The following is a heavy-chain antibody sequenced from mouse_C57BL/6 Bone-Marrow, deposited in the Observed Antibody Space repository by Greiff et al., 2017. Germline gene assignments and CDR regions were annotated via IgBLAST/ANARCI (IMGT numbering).Heavy chain of an antibody. CDR3: APIYYYGSSFLNYAMDY. V-gene: IGHV1-58*01. CDR1: GYTFTSYG. Sequence: EVKLEESGAELVRPGSSVKMSCKTSGYTFTSYGINWVKQRPGQGLEWIGYIYIGNGYTEYNEKFKGKATLTSDTSSCTASMQLSSLTSEDSSIYFCAPIYYYGSSFLNYAMDYWGQGTSVTVSS. J-gene: IGHJ4*01. CDR2: IYIGNGYT. D-gene: IGHD1-1*01.